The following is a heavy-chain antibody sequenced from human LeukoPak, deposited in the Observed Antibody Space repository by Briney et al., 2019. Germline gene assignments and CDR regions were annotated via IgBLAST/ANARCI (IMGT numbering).Heavy chain of an antibody. V-gene: IGHV3-23*01. CDR1: GFTFSSYA. J-gene: IGHJ4*02. CDR2: ISGSGGST. D-gene: IGHD3-3*01. CDR3: AKEGTIFGVVISNFFDY. Sequence: GGSLRLSCAASGFTFSSYAMSWVRQAPGKGLEWVSAISGSGGSTYYADSVKGRFTIPRDNSKNTLYLQMNSLRAEDTAVYFCAKEGTIFGVVISNFFDYWGQGTLVTVSS.